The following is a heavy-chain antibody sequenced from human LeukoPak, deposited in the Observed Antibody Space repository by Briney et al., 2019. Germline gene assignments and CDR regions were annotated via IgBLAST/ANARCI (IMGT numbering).Heavy chain of an antibody. Sequence: SETLSLTCTVSGGSISSSSYYWGWIRQPPGKGLEWIGAVYFSGSTYYNPPLKSRVIISVDTSKNQFSLKLTSVTAADTAVYYCATQGYNNQTMDVWGQGTTVTVSS. V-gene: IGHV4-39*01. CDR3: ATQGYNNQTMDV. D-gene: IGHD5-24*01. CDR2: VYFSGST. J-gene: IGHJ6*02. CDR1: GGSISSSSYY.